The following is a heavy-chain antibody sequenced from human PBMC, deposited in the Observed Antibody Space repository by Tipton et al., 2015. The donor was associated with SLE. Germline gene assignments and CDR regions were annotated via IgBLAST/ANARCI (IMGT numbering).Heavy chain of an antibody. CDR1: GFTFSSYS. D-gene: IGHD6-6*01. CDR2: ISSSSSYI. CDR3: AKSAEQLVLGAFDI. J-gene: IGHJ3*02. V-gene: IGHV3-21*01. Sequence: SLRLSCAASGFTFSSYSMNWVRQAPGKGLEWVSSISSSSSYIYYADSVKGRFTISRDNAKNSLYLQMNSLRAEDTAVYYCAKSAEQLVLGAFDIWGQGTMVTVSS.